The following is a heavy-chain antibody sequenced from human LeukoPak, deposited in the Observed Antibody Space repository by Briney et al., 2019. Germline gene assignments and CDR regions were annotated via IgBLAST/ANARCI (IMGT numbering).Heavy chain of an antibody. CDR3: ARGMASVTMVRGVIGFDY. V-gene: IGHV1-8*01. Sequence: ASVKVSCKASGYTFTSYDINWVRQATGQGLEWMGWMNPNSGNTGYAQKFQGRVTMTRNTSISTAYMELSSLRSEDTAVYYCARGMASVTMVRGVIGFDYWGQGTLVTVSS. CDR2: MNPNSGNT. CDR1: GYTFTSYD. D-gene: IGHD3-10*01. J-gene: IGHJ4*02.